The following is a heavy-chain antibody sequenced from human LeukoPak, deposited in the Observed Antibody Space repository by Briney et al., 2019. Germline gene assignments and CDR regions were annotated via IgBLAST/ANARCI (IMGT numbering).Heavy chain of an antibody. Sequence: SETLSLTCAVYGGSFSGYYWSWIRQPPGKGLEWIGEINHSGSTNYNPSLKSRVTISVDTSKNQFSLKLSSVSAADTAVYYCARVRTRYCSGGSCYYNYYYYYGMDVWGQGTTVTVSS. CDR2: INHSGST. D-gene: IGHD2-15*01. J-gene: IGHJ6*02. V-gene: IGHV4-34*01. CDR3: ARVRTRYCSGGSCYYNYYYYYGMDV. CDR1: GGSFSGYY.